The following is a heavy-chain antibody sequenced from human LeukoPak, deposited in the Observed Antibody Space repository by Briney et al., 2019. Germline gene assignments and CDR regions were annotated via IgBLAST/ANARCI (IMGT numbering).Heavy chain of an antibody. J-gene: IGHJ6*03. D-gene: IGHD3-3*01. CDR2: IRYDGSNK. CDR1: GFTFSSYG. Sequence: GGSLRLSCAASGFTFSSYGMHWVRQAPGKGLEWVAFIRYDGSNKYYADSVKGRFTISRDNSKNTLYLQMNSLRAEDTAAYYCAKDQTYYDFWSGSDAPGGYYMDVWGKGTTVTVSS. CDR3: AKDQTYYDFWSGSDAPGGYYMDV. V-gene: IGHV3-30*02.